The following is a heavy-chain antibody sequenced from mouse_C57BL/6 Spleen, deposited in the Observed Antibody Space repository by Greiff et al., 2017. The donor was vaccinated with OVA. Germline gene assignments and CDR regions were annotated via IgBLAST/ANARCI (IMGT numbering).Heavy chain of an antibody. V-gene: IGHV1-69*01. J-gene: IGHJ3*01. D-gene: IGHD2-1*01. CDR2: IDPSDSYT. CDR3: ARSEGNSAWFAY. CDR1: GYTFTSYW. Sequence: QVQLQQSGAELVMPGASVKLSCKASGYTFTSYWMHWVKQRPGQGLEWIGEIDPSDSYTNYNQKFKGKSTLTVDKSSSTAYMQLSSLTSEDSAVYYCARSEGNSAWFAYWGQGTLVTVSA.